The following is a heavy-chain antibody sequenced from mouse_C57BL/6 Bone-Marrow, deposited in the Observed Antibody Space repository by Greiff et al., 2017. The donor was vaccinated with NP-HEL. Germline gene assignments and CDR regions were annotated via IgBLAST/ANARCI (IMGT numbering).Heavy chain of an antibody. CDR2: IGPGSGST. J-gene: IGHJ2*01. V-gene: IGHV1-77*01. D-gene: IGHD2-4*01. Sequence: VKLMESGAELVKPGASVKISCKASGYTFTDYYINWVKQRPGQGLEWIGKIGPGSGSTYYNEKFKGKATLTADKSSSTAYMQLSSLTSEDSAVYYCTTSEGYDYDGEGYWGQGTTLTVSS. CDR3: TTSEGYDYDGEGY. CDR1: GYTFTDYY.